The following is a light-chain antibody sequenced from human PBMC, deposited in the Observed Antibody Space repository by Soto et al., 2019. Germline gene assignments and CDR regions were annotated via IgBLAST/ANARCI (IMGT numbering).Light chain of an antibody. CDR3: QTWGTLVV. CDR1: SGHSSYA. V-gene: IGLV4-69*01. Sequence: QPVLTQSPSASASLGASVKLTCTLSSGHSSYAIAWHQQQPEKGPRYLMKLNSDGSHSKGDGIPDRFSGSSSGAERYLTISSLQSEDEADYYCQTWGTLVVYGGGTKLTVL. CDR2: LNSDGSH. J-gene: IGLJ2*01.